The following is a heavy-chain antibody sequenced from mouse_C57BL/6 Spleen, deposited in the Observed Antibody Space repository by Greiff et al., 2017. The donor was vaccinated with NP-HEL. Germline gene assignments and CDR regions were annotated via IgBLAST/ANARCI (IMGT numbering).Heavy chain of an antibody. J-gene: IGHJ3*01. CDR2: IDPETGGT. Sequence: LKQSGAELVRPGASVTLSCKASGYTFTDYVMHWVKQTPVHGLEWIGAIDPETGGTAYNQKFKGKAILTADKSSSTAYMELRSLTSEDSAVYYCTRREGYYDYDEFAYWGQGTLVTVSA. D-gene: IGHD2-4*01. CDR3: TRREGYYDYDEFAY. V-gene: IGHV1-15*01. CDR1: GYTFTDYV.